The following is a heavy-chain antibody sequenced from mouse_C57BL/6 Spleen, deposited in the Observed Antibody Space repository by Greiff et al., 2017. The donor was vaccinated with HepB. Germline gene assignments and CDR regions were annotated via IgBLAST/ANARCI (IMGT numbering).Heavy chain of an antibody. CDR1: GYSITSGYD. Sequence: EVQLQQSGPGMVKPSQSLSLTCTVTGYSITSGYDWHWIRHFPGNKLEWMGYISYSGSTNYKPSLKSRISITHDTSKNHFFLKLNSVTTEDTATYYCAREDGYYFWFAYWGQGTLVTVSA. J-gene: IGHJ3*01. CDR2: ISYSGST. CDR3: AREDGYYFWFAY. V-gene: IGHV3-1*01. D-gene: IGHD2-3*01.